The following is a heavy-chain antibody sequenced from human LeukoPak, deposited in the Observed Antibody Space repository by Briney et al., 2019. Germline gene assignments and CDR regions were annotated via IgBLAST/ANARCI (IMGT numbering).Heavy chain of an antibody. D-gene: IGHD6-13*01. CDR3: ARDRASSSWYFDAFDI. J-gene: IGHJ3*02. CDR1: GGSISSYY. CDR2: IYYSGST. Sequence: SETLSLTCTVSGGSISSYYWSWIRQPPGKGLEWIGYIYYSGSTNYNPSLKSRVTISVDTSKNQFSLKLSSVTAADTAVYYCARDRASSSWYFDAFDIWGQGTMVTVSS. V-gene: IGHV4-59*01.